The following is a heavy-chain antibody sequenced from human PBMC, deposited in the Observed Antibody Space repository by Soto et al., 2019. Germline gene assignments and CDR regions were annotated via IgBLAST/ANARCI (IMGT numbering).Heavy chain of an antibody. Sequence: ASVKVSCKASGYIFTVYYMHWVRQAPGQGLEWMGWINPNSGGTNYAQKFQGRVTMTRDTSIRTAYMELSRLRSDDMAVYYCARQGSGSNWLDPWGRGTLVTVSS. CDR1: GYIFTVYY. D-gene: IGHD3-10*01. CDR3: ARQGSGSNWLDP. V-gene: IGHV1-2*02. CDR2: INPNSGGT. J-gene: IGHJ5*02.